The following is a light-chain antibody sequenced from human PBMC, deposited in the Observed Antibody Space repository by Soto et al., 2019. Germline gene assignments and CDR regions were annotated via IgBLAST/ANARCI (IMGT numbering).Light chain of an antibody. CDR1: QSVSSN. J-gene: IGKJ5*01. CDR2: GAS. CDR3: QQYNKWPAEIT. V-gene: IGKV3D-15*01. Sequence: EIVMRQSPATPSVSPAERVSLSFRAIQSVSSNLAWYQQKPGQAPRLLIYGASSRATGIPARFSGSGSGTEFTLTISSLQSEDSGVYYCQQYNKWPAEITFGQGTRLEI.